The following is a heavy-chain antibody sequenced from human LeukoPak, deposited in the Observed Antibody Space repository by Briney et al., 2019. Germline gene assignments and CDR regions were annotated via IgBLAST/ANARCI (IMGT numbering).Heavy chain of an antibody. CDR3: ARDHDDFWSGYLYANWFDP. CDR2: INTNTGNP. V-gene: IGHV7-4-1*02. Sequence: ASVKVSCKASGYTFTSYAMNWVRQAPGQGLEWMGWINTNTGNPTYAQGFTGRFVLSLDTSVSTAYLQISSLKAEDTAVYYCARDHDDFWSGYLYANWFDPWGQGTLVTVSS. D-gene: IGHD3-3*01. J-gene: IGHJ5*02. CDR1: GYTFTSYA.